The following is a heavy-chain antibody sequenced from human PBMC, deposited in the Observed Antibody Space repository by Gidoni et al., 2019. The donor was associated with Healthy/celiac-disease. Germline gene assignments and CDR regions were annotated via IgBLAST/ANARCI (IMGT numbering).Heavy chain of an antibody. V-gene: IGHV1-18*01. Sequence: RQAPGQGLEWMGWISAYNGNTNYAQKLQGRVTMTTDTSTSTAYMELRSLRSDDTAVYYCARVGGGPPDYYYYGMDVWGQGTTVTVSS. CDR2: ISAYNGNT. J-gene: IGHJ6*02. CDR3: ARVGGGPPDYYYYGMDV. D-gene: IGHD3-16*01.